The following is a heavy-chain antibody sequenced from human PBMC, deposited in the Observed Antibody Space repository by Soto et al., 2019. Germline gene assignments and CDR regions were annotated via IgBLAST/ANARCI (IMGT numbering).Heavy chain of an antibody. V-gene: IGHV3-30*03. CDR2: VSSDGGTK. Sequence: QVQLVESGGGVVQPGRSLRLSCLASGFTFRTHAMHWVRQAPGMGLEWVAVVSSDGGTKFYGDSVRGRFTISRDNTKNTLYLQMNSLRADDTAVYYCARDSPGYCSSTSCLNWFDPWGQGTLVTVSS. D-gene: IGHD2-2*01. CDR3: ARDSPGYCSSTSCLNWFDP. J-gene: IGHJ5*02. CDR1: GFTFRTHA.